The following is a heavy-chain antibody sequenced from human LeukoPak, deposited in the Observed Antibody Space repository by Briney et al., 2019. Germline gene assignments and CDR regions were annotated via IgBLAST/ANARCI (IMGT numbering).Heavy chain of an antibody. CDR1: GGSIRSTTYY. V-gene: IGHV4-39*07. CDR2: IYYSGNT. Sequence: SETLSLTCSVSGGSIRSTTYYWGWIRQPPGKGLEWIGSIYYSGNTYYSPSLMSRDTISVDTSKNQFSLKLSSVTAADTAVYYCARETYYYDSSGYPTIAHDAFDIWGQGTMVTVSS. D-gene: IGHD3-22*01. CDR3: ARETYYYDSSGYPTIAHDAFDI. J-gene: IGHJ3*02.